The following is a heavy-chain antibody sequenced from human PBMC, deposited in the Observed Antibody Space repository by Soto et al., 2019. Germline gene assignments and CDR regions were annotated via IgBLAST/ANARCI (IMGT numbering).Heavy chain of an antibody. CDR1: GWSFSGYY. Sequence: ETLSLTCAVYGWSFSGYYWSWIRQPPGKGLEWIGEINHSGSTNYNPSLKSRVTISVDTSKNQFSLKLSSVTAADTAVYYCAVEVITPAGGYWGQGTLVTVSS. CDR2: INHSGST. V-gene: IGHV4-34*01. J-gene: IGHJ4*02. CDR3: AVEVITPAGGY. D-gene: IGHD3-22*01.